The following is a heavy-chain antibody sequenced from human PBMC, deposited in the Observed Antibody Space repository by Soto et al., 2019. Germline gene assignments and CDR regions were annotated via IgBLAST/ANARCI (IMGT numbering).Heavy chain of an antibody. D-gene: IGHD2-15*01. J-gene: IGHJ6*02. CDR3: ASHFTGVLVLGASPPGGDNYGWDV. CDR2: IIPILDIP. CDR1: GGTFSRYT. Sequence: QVQLVQSGAEVKKPGSSVKVSCKASGGTFSRYTFTWVRQAPGQGLEWMVRIIPILDIPNYAQNFQGRVTITADKSTSTAYMELSSLTSDDTAVYYCASHFTGVLVLGASPPGGDNYGWDVWGQGPTVTVSS. V-gene: IGHV1-69*02.